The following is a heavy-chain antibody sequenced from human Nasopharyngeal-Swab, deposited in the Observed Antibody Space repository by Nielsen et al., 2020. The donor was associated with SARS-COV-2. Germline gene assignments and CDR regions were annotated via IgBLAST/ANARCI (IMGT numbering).Heavy chain of an antibody. J-gene: IGHJ6*03. V-gene: IGHV4-31*02. CDR2: IYYSGST. D-gene: IGHD6-13*01. Sequence: WIRQPPGKGLEWIGYIYYSGSTYYNPSLKSRVTISVDTSKNQFSLKLSSVTAADTAVYYCAEAAAGTHYYYYYMDVWGKGTTVTVSS. CDR3: AEAAAGTHYYYYYMDV.